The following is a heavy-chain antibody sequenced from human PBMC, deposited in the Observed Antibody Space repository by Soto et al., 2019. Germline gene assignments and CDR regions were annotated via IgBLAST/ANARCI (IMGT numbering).Heavy chain of an antibody. V-gene: IGHV3-23*01. CDR3: AKDPRAIAARYYFDY. CDR1: GFTFKNYA. J-gene: IGHJ4*02. Sequence: GSLRLSCAASGFTFKNYAMTWVRQAPGKGLEWVSLIYGSGGSTDYADSVKGRFTISRDNSKNMLYVQMNSLRAEDTAVYYCAKDPRAIAARYYFDYWGQGTLVTVSS. CDR2: IYGSGGST. D-gene: IGHD6-6*01.